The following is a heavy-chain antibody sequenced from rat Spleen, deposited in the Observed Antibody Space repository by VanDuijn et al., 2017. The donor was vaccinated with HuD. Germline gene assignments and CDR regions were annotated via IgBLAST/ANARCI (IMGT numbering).Heavy chain of an antibody. CDR3: ARQLTTEGY. Sequence: EVQLVESGGGLVQPGRSLKLSCAASGFTFSGFPMAWVRQAPTKGLEWVATISVSGGDTYYRDSVKGRFTISRDNAKSTLDLQMNSLRSEDTATYYCARQLTTEGYWGQGVMVTVSS. CDR1: GFTFSGFP. V-gene: IGHV5-46*01. J-gene: IGHJ2*01. CDR2: ISVSGGDT. D-gene: IGHD1-11*01.